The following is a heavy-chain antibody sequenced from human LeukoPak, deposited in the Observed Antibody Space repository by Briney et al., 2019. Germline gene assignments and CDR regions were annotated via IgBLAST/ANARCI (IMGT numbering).Heavy chain of an antibody. V-gene: IGHV4-4*07. J-gene: IGHJ4*02. CDR1: GGSINNYY. D-gene: IGHD3-10*01. CDR3: AREMDSRSLYMGY. CDR2: IYSSGIT. Sequence: SETLSLTCTVSGGSINNYYWGWIRQPAGKGLEWIGRIYSSGITNYNPSLKSRVTMSVDTSKNQVSLKLSSVTAADTAVYYCAREMDSRSLYMGYWGQGTLVSVSS.